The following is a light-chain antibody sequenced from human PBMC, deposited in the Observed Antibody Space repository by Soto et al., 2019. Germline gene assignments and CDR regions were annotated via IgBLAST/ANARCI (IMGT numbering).Light chain of an antibody. Sequence: AIQLTQSPSSLSPSVGDRVTITCRASQGISTLLAWYQQKPGKPPKVLIYESSLLQSGVPSRFSGSGSGTDFTLTISSLQPEDFATYYCQHFKSFPMTFGQGTRLEIK. CDR2: ESS. V-gene: IGKV1-13*02. CDR3: QHFKSFPMT. CDR1: QGISTL. J-gene: IGKJ5*01.